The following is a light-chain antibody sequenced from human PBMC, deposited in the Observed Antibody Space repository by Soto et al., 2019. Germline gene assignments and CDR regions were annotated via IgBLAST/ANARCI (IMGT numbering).Light chain of an antibody. Sequence: QSVLTQPPSVSAAPGQPVTISCSGSSSNIGDNYVSWYQHLPGTAPKLVVYDNDRRPSGIPGRFSGSKSGTSATLVITGLQTGDEADYYCGTWDDRLDGNYVFGTGTKLPVL. CDR3: GTWDDRLDGNYV. CDR1: SSNIGDNY. CDR2: DND. V-gene: IGLV1-51*01. J-gene: IGLJ1*01.